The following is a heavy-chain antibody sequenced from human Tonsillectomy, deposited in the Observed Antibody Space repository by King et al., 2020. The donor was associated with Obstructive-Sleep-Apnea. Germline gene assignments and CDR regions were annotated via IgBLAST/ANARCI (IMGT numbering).Heavy chain of an antibody. D-gene: IGHD5-12*01. CDR2: IYFSGCT. Sequence: VQLQESGPGLVKPSETLSLTCTVSGGSISSFYWNWIRQPPGKGLEWIGYIYFSGCTNYNPSLKSRVTISVDTSKNQFSLKLSSVTAADTAVYYCARGVVATIFDYWGQGTLVTVSS. CDR1: GGSISSFY. CDR3: ARGVVATIFDY. V-gene: IGHV4-59*01. J-gene: IGHJ4*02.